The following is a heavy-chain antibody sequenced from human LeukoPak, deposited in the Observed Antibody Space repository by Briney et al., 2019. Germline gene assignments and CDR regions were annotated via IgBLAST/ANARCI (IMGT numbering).Heavy chain of an antibody. D-gene: IGHD3-3*01. V-gene: IGHV1-69*05. CDR2: IIPIFGTA. CDR1: GSTFSSYA. Sequence: VASVKVSCKASGSTFSSYAISWVRQAPGQGLEWMGGIIPIFGTANYAQKFQGRVTITTDESTSTAYMELSSLRSEDTAVYYCARGGSDYDFWSGYRYYYYMDVWGKGTTVTVSS. J-gene: IGHJ6*03. CDR3: ARGGSDYDFWSGYRYYYYMDV.